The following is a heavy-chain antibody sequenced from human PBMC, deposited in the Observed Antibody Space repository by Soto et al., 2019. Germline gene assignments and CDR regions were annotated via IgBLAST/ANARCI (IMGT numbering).Heavy chain of an antibody. Sequence: SETLSLTCTVSGGSISSYYWSWIRQPPGKGLEGIGYIYYSGSTNYNPSLKSRVTISVDTSKNRFSLKLSSVTAAYTAVYYCAGIGGAAVAGLVDYWGQGTLVTVSS. CDR2: IYYSGST. D-gene: IGHD6-19*01. CDR3: AGIGGAAVAGLVDY. V-gene: IGHV4-59*01. J-gene: IGHJ4*02. CDR1: GGSISSYY.